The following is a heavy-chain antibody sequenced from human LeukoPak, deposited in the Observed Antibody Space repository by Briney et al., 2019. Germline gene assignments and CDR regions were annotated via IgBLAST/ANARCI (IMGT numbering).Heavy chain of an antibody. CDR2: ISWNSGSI. Sequence: NPGGSRRLSCAASGFTFDDYAMHWVRQAPGKGLEWVSGISWNSGSIGYADSVKGRFTISRDNAKNSLYLQMNSLRAEDTALYYCAKPRDGYNYGFDYWGQGTLVTVSS. J-gene: IGHJ4*02. CDR3: AKPRDGYNYGFDY. CDR1: GFTFDDYA. V-gene: IGHV3-9*01. D-gene: IGHD5-24*01.